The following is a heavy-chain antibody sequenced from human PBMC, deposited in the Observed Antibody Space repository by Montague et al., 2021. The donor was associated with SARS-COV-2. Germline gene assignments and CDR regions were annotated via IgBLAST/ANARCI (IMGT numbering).Heavy chain of an antibody. CDR1: GGSVSSGSYF. CDR3: ARTRFESRGYYIPPFDY. D-gene: IGHD3-22*01. Sequence: SETLSLTCTVSGGSVSSGSYFWNWIRQPPGKGLEWIGYKYYSGSTNYNPSLKSRVTISVDKSKNQFSLKLTSVTAAYTAVYYCARTRFESRGYYIPPFDYWGQGTLVTVSS. V-gene: IGHV4-61*01. J-gene: IGHJ4*02. CDR2: KYYSGST.